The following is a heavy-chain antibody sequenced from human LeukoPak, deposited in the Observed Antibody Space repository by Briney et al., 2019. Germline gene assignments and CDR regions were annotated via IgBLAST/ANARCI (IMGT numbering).Heavy chain of an antibody. CDR2: INPNSGGT. V-gene: IGHV1-2*02. D-gene: IGHD5-12*01. J-gene: IGHJ3*01. CDR1: GYTFTGYY. CDR3: AGDSGYDLGAFDV. Sequence: ASVKVSCKASGYTFTGYYMHWVRQAPGQGLEWMGWINPNSGGTNYAQKFQGRVTMTRDTSISTAYMELSRLRSDDTAVYYCAGDSGYDLGAFDVWGQGTMVTVSS.